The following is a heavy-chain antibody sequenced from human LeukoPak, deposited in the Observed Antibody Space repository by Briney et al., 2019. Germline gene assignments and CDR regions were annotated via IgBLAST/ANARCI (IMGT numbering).Heavy chain of an antibody. J-gene: IGHJ3*01. V-gene: IGHV3-33*01. Sequence: PGGSLRLSCAASGFTLSTYGMHWVRQAPGKGLEWVAFIWFDGSNEYYADSVKGRFIVSRDNSKNRLYLQMNSLSAEDTAIYYCARTYQPWDALDVWGQGTLVTVSS. CDR1: GFTLSTYG. CDR2: IWFDGSNE. CDR3: ARTYQPWDALDV. D-gene: IGHD2-2*01.